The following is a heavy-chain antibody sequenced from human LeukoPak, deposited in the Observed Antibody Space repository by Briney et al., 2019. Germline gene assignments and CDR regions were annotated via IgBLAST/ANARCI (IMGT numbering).Heavy chain of an antibody. CDR1: GFAFNSQT. D-gene: IGHD3-22*01. J-gene: IGHJ5*02. Sequence: GGSLRLSCAASGFAFNSQTMSWVRQAPGKGLEWVASIKEDEIEIHYVDSAKGRFTISRDNAKDSLYLQMNSLGVEDTAVYYCARGGFRHFDPWGQGTLVTVSS. CDR3: ARGGFRHFDP. CDR2: IKEDEIEI. V-gene: IGHV3-7*01.